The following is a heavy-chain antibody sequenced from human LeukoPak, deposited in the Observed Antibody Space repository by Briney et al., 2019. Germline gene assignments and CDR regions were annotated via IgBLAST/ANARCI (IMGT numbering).Heavy chain of an antibody. CDR2: IYYSGST. CDR3: ARQDYDIVTGYSSRFDY. D-gene: IGHD3-9*01. CDR1: GGSISSSSYY. J-gene: IGHJ4*02. V-gene: IGHV4-39*01. Sequence: SETLSLTCTVSGGSISSSSYYWGWIRQPPGKGLEWIGSIYYSGSTYYNPSLKSRVTISVDTSKNQFSLKLSSVTAADTAVYYCARQDYDIVTGYSSRFDYWGQGTLVTVSS.